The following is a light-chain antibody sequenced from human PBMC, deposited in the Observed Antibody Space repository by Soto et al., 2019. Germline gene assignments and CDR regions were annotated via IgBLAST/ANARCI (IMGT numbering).Light chain of an antibody. CDR1: TSNIGKNT. J-gene: IGLJ3*02. CDR2: DNN. Sequence: QAVMTQPPSASGTPGQRVTISCSGGTSNIGKNTVNWYQHLPGTAPKLLIYDNNQRPSGVPDRFSGSKSGTSVSLAIRGLQSEDEADYYCAAWDDSLNGVVFGGGTKLTVL. V-gene: IGLV1-44*01. CDR3: AAWDDSLNGVV.